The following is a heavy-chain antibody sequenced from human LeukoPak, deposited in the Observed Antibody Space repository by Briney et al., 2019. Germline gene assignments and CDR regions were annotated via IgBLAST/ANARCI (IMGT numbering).Heavy chain of an antibody. V-gene: IGHV3-23*01. CDR1: GFSFTSYV. CDR2: ISSGGDSA. J-gene: IGHJ4*02. CDR3: GTPFIGVALDASDC. Sequence: GGSLRLSCAASGFSFTSYVMGWVRQAPGKGLEWASSISSGGDSAHYADSVKGRFTISRDNSKNTLYLQMDSLRVEDTALYYCGTPFIGVALDASDCWGQGTLVTVSS. D-gene: IGHD6-19*01.